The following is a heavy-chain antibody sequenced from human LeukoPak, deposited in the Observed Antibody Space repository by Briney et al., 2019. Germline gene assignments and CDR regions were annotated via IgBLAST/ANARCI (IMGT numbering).Heavy chain of an antibody. J-gene: IGHJ6*03. CDR3: ASIVGAISYYYYYMDV. CDR2: IYYSGST. V-gene: IGHV4-39*01. CDR1: GRSISSRRYY. Sequence: PSETLSLTCTVSGRSISSRRYYGRWIRHPPGKALEGIGSIYYSGSTYYNPSLKSRVTISVDTSKNQFSLKLSSVTAADTAVYYCASIVGAISYYYYYMDVWGKGTTVTVSS. D-gene: IGHD1-26*01.